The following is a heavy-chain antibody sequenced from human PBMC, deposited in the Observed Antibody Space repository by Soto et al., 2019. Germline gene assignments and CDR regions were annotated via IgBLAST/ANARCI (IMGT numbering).Heavy chain of an antibody. D-gene: IGHD3-3*01. CDR3: AKDLGYYDFWSGSRFSQGIDY. Sequence: GGSLRLSCAASGFTFSSYAMSWVRQAPGKGLEWVSAISGSGGSTYYADSVKGRFTISRDNSKNTLYLQINGLRAEDTAVYYCAKDLGYYDFWSGSRFSQGIDYWGQGTLVTVSS. CDR1: GFTFSSYA. CDR2: ISGSGGST. J-gene: IGHJ4*02. V-gene: IGHV3-23*01.